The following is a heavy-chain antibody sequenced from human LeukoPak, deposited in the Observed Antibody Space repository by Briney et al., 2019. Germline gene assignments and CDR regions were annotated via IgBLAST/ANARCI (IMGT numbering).Heavy chain of an antibody. V-gene: IGHV3-74*01. CDR1: GFTFSSYA. CDR3: ARAGDYYGSGSYSWFDP. Sequence: GGSLRLSCAASGFTFSSYAMSWVRQAPGKGLVWVSRINSDGSSTSYADSVKGRFTISRDNAKNTLYLQMNSLRAEDTAVYYCARAGDYYGSGSYSWFDPWGQGTLVTVSS. CDR2: INSDGSST. J-gene: IGHJ5*02. D-gene: IGHD3-10*01.